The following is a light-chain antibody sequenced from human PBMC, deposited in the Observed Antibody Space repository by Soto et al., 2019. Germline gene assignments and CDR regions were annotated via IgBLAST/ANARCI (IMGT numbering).Light chain of an antibody. CDR1: SSDVGSYNL. CDR3: CSYAGSSTSYV. V-gene: IGLV2-23*01. J-gene: IGLJ1*01. Sequence: ALAQPASVSGSPGQSITISCTGTSSDVGSYNLVSWYQQHPGKAPKLMIYEGSKRPSGVSNRFSGSKSGNTASLTISGLQAEDEADYYCCSYAGSSTSYVFGTGTKVTVL. CDR2: EGS.